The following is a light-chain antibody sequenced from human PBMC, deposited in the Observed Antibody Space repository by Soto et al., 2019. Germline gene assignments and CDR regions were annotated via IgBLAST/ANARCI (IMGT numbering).Light chain of an antibody. V-gene: IGKV3-11*01. J-gene: IGKJ5*01. CDR3: QQRINWPLT. Sequence: EIVLTQSPATLSLSPGERATLSCRASQSVSSYLAWYQQKPGQAPRLLIYDASIRATCIPARFSASGSGPDFTLTISSLEPEDFAVYYCQQRINWPLTFGQGTRLEIK. CDR1: QSVSSY. CDR2: DAS.